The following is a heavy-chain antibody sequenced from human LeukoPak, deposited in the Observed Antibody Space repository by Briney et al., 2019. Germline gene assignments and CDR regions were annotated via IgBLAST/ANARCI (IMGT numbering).Heavy chain of an antibody. V-gene: IGHV1-2*02. Sequence: GAPVKVSCKASGYTFTGYYMHWVRQAPGQGLEWMGWINPNSGGTNYAQKFQGGVTMTRDTSISTAYMELSRLRSDDMAVYYCARGPRGYSYAPGNWFDPWGQGTLVTVSS. J-gene: IGHJ5*02. CDR2: INPNSGGT. CDR3: ARGPRGYSYAPGNWFDP. CDR1: GYTFTGYY. D-gene: IGHD5-18*01.